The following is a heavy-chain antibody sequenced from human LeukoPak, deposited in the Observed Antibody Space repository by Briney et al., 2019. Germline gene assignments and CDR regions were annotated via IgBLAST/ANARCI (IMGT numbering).Heavy chain of an antibody. V-gene: IGHV4-34*01. CDR1: GGSFSGYY. CDR2: INHSGST. Sequence: SETLSLTCAVYGGSFSGYYWSWIRQPPGKGLEWIGEINHSGSTNYNPSLKSRVTISVDTSKNQFSLKLSSVTAADTAVYYCASRLRYFDWLFRRDAFDIWGQGTMVTVSS. D-gene: IGHD3-9*01. J-gene: IGHJ3*02. CDR3: ASRLRYFDWLFRRDAFDI.